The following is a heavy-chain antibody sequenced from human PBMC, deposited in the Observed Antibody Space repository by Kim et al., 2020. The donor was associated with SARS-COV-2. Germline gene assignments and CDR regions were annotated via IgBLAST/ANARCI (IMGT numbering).Heavy chain of an antibody. J-gene: IGHJ5*02. CDR1: GGSISTSDYF. V-gene: IGHV4-39*02. CDR2: IYYSGST. CDR3: ASPSRRHTYGRFDL. D-gene: IGHD5-18*01. Sequence: SQTLSLTCTVPGGSISTSDYFRGWIRQPPGKGLEYIGGIYYSGSTYYNPSLMSRVTISLDTSKNHFSLKLGSVTAAYTAVYYCASPSRRHTYGRFDLLGQ.